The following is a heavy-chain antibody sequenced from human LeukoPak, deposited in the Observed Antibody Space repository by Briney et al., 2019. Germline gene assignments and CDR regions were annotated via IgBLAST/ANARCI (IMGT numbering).Heavy chain of an antibody. J-gene: IGHJ4*02. V-gene: IGHV3-30*02. Sequence: GGSLRVSCAASGFTFSSYGMHWVRQAPGKGLEWVAFIRYDGSNKYYADSVKGRFTISRDNSKNTLYLQMNSLRAEDTAVYYCAKDLPYSGGYYFDYWGQGTLVTVSS. D-gene: IGHD6-13*01. CDR2: IRYDGSNK. CDR3: AKDLPYSGGYYFDY. CDR1: GFTFSSYG.